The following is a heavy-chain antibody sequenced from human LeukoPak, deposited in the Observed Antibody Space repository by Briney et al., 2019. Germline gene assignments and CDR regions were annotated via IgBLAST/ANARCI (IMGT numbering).Heavy chain of an antibody. CDR2: ISSNGDTI. J-gene: IGHJ6*03. CDR1: GFTFSVYY. CDR3: ARALLDYYMDV. Sequence: GGSLRLSCAASGFTFSVYYMNWIRQAPGKGLEWVSYISSNGDTIYEADSVKGRFTISRDNAKNSLYLQMNSLRAEDTAVYYCARALLDYYMDVWGKGTTVTVSS. D-gene: IGHD2/OR15-2a*01. V-gene: IGHV3-11*04.